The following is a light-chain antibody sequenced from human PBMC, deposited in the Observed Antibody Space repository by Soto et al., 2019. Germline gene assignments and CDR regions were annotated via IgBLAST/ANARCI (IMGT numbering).Light chain of an antibody. J-gene: IGKJ1*01. CDR3: HQYNNWWT. CDR1: QSVSSY. V-gene: IGKV3-15*01. Sequence: EIVLTQSPATLSLSPGERATLYCRASQSVSSYLAWYQQKPGQAPRLLIYGASTRATGIPARFSGSGSGTEFTLTISSLQSEDFAVYYCHQYNNWWTFGQGTKVDIK. CDR2: GAS.